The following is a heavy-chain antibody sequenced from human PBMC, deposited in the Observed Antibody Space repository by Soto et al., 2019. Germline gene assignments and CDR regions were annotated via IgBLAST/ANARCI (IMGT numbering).Heavy chain of an antibody. J-gene: IGHJ3*02. CDR3: ARDPVSSGSHPAFDI. V-gene: IGHV3-48*02. CDR2: ISSSSSSTI. D-gene: IGHD3-22*01. Sequence: PGGSLRLSCAASGFTFSSYSMNWVRQAPGKGLEWISYISSSSSSTIYYADSVKGRFTISRDNAKNSLYLQMNSLRDEDTAVYYCARDPVSSGSHPAFDIWGQGTMVTVSS. CDR1: GFTFSSYS.